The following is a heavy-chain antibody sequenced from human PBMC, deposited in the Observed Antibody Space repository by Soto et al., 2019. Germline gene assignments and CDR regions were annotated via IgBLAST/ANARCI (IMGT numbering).Heavy chain of an antibody. CDR3: AKDLFVAAAETYYYGMDV. CDR1: GFTFSSYG. D-gene: IGHD6-13*01. Sequence: QVQLVESGGGVVQPGRSLRLSCAASGFTFSSYGMHWVRQAPGKGPEWVAVISYDGSNKYYADSVKGRFTISRDNSKNTLYLQMNSLRAEDTAVYYCAKDLFVAAAETYYYGMDVWGQGTTVTVSS. V-gene: IGHV3-30*18. J-gene: IGHJ6*02. CDR2: ISYDGSNK.